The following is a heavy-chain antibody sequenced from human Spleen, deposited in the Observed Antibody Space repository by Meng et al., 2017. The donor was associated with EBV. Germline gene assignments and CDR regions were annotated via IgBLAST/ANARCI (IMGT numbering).Heavy chain of an antibody. CDR3: ARGGGGSGSHNVFDY. CDR2: IYYGGGT. V-gene: IGHV4-30-4*01. Sequence: VHWQESGPCLVQPSQTRSLTCPVSGGSIRSGGFYGSWIRQPPGKGLEWIGYIYYGGGTYYNPSLKSRVSISVDTSKNQFSLRLTSVTAADTAVYYCARGGGGSGSHNVFDYWGQGTLVTVSS. CDR1: GGSIRSGGFY. D-gene: IGHD3-10*01. J-gene: IGHJ4*02.